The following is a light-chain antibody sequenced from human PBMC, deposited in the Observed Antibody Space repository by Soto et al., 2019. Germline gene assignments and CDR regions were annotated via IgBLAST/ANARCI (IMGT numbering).Light chain of an antibody. CDR2: AAS. CDR1: HGISSH. CDR3: RQYYSYPRT. V-gene: IGKV1-8*01. J-gene: IGKJ1*01. Sequence: AVRMTQSPSAFSATTGNRITITGRAGHGISSHLAWYQQKPEKAPKLLIYAASTLQSGVPSRFSGSGSGTDFTLTISCLQSEDFGSYYCRQYYSYPRTFGQGTKVDIK.